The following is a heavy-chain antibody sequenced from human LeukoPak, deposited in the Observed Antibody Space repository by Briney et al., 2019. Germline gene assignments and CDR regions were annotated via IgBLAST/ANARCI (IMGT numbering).Heavy chain of an antibody. Sequence: SGPTLVKPTQTLTLTCTFSGFSLSSSGVSVGWVRQPPGKALECLALIFWNDDKRFSPYPKSRFTISKDTSKNQVVLTMTNMDPVDTATYYCVHVDFWAAGGHFDYWGHGTLVTVSS. CDR3: VHVDFWAAGGHFDY. V-gene: IGHV2-5*01. CDR1: GFSLSSSGVS. D-gene: IGHD6-13*01. J-gene: IGHJ4*01. CDR2: IFWNDDK.